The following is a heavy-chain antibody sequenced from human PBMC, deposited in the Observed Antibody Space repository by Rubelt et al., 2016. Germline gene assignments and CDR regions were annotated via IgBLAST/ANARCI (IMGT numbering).Heavy chain of an antibody. Sequence: QVQLQQWGAGLLKPSETLSLTCAVYGGSFSGYYWSWIRQPPGKGLEWIGEINHSGSTNYNPSLKIGLYLSLVSHKDHVFLKLSSVTAADPAVYYCARAGSKSGRYSSSSIAFDIWGQVTMVTVSS. J-gene: IGHJ3*02. CDR1: GGSFSGYY. CDR3: ARAGSKSGRYSSSSIAFDI. V-gene: IGHV4-34*01. CDR2: INHSGST. D-gene: IGHD6-6*01.